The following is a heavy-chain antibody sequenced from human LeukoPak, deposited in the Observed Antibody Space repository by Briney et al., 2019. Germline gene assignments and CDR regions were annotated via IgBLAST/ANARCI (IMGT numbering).Heavy chain of an antibody. CDR1: GGSISSSSYY. V-gene: IGHV4-39*07. CDR2: IYYSGST. Sequence: SETLSLTCTVSGGSISSSSYYWGWIRQPPGKGLEWIGSIYYSGSTYYNPSLKSRVTISVDTSKNQFSLRLNSVTAADTAVYYCARGRDGYNFLNRGEYYYFDYWGQGTLVTVSS. CDR3: ARGRDGYNFLNRGEYYYFDY. D-gene: IGHD5-24*01. J-gene: IGHJ4*02.